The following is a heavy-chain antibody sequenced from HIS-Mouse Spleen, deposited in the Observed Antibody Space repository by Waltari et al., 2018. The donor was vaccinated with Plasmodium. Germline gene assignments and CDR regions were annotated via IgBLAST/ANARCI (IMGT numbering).Heavy chain of an antibody. J-gene: IGHJ4*02. V-gene: IGHV5-51*01. D-gene: IGHD3-22*01. CDR1: GYSFTSYW. Sequence: EVQLVQSGAEVKKPGESLKISCKGSGYSFTSYWIGWVRQMPGKGWEWMGIIYPGDSDTMYSPSFQGQVTISADKSISTAYLQWSSLKASDTAMYYCARRRYYYDSSGYADYWGQGTLVTVSS. CDR3: ARRRYYYDSSGYADY. CDR2: IYPGDSDT.